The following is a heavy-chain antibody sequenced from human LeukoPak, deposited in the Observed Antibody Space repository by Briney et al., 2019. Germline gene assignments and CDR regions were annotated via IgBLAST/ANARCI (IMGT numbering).Heavy chain of an antibody. V-gene: IGHV1-18*01. CDR2: ISGHNGNT. CDR1: GYIFSNYG. D-gene: IGHD3-3*01. CDR3: ARDHAGSYYDVWSGYYNDDGGADY. Sequence: GASVKVSCKASGYIFSNYGISWVRQAPGQGLEWMGWISGHNGNTNYAQKVQDRVTMTTDTSTNTAYMELKTLRSADTAVYFCARDHAGSYYDVWSGYYNDDGGADYWGQGTLVTVSS. J-gene: IGHJ4*02.